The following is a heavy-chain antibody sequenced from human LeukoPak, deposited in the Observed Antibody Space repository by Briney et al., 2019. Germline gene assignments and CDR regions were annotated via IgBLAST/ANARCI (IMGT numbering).Heavy chain of an antibody. D-gene: IGHD6-13*01. J-gene: IGHJ3*02. CDR2: INPNSGGT. CDR3: ARDPGKTAAAGEDAFDI. Sequence: ASVKVSCKASGYTFTGYYMHWVRQAPGQGLEWMGWINPNSGGTNYAQKFQGRVTMTRDTSISTAYMELSRLRSDDTAVYYCARDPGKTAAAGEDAFDIWGQGTMVTVSS. V-gene: IGHV1-2*02. CDR1: GYTFTGYY.